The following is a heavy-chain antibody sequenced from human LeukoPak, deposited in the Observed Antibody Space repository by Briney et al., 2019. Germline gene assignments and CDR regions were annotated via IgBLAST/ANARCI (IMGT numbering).Heavy chain of an antibody. Sequence: GGSLRLSCAASGFTFSSYAMHWVRQAPGKGLEWVAVISYDGSNKCYADSVKGRFTISRDNSKNTLYLQMNSLRAEDTAVYYCARASGSYWAGIGYWGQGTLVTVSS. J-gene: IGHJ4*02. CDR1: GFTFSSYA. V-gene: IGHV3-30-3*01. D-gene: IGHD1-26*01. CDR3: ARASGSYWAGIGY. CDR2: ISYDGSNK.